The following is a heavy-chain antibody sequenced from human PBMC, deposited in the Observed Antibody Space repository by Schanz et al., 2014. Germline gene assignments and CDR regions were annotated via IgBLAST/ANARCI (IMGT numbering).Heavy chain of an antibody. D-gene: IGHD4-17*01. CDR3: ARGYGHSPTDF. J-gene: IGHJ4*02. CDR2: IIPILGIA. CDR1: GGTFSSFG. Sequence: QVQLVQSGAEVKKPGSSVKVSCKASGGTFSSFGINWVRQAPGQGLEWMGRIIPILGIANYVQKFQGRVTITADRSTSTAYMELSSLRSEDTAVYYCARGYGHSPTDFWGQGSLVAVSS. V-gene: IGHV1-69*04.